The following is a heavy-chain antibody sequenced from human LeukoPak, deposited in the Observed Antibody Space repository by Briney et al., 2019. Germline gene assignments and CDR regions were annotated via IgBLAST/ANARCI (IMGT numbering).Heavy chain of an antibody. V-gene: IGHV1-69*13. Sequence: SVRVSCKGSGYSFTNYGVSWVRQAPGQGLEWMGGIIPIFGTANYAQKFQGRVTITADESTSTAYMELSSLRSEDTAVYYCARSYYYDSSGYTQYDYWGQGTLVTVSS. D-gene: IGHD3-22*01. J-gene: IGHJ4*02. CDR1: GYSFTNYG. CDR3: ARSYYYDSSGYTQYDY. CDR2: IIPIFGTA.